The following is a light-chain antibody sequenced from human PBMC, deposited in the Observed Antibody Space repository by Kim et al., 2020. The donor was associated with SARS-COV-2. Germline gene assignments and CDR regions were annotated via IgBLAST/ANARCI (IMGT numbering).Light chain of an antibody. CDR3: SSYTSRSTLV. V-gene: IGLV2-14*03. Sequence: QSALTQPASVSGSPGQSITISCTGTSSDVGGYNYVSWYQQHPGKAPKLMIYDVSNRPSGVSNRFSGSKSGNTASLTISGFQAEDEADYYCSSYTSRSTLVFGGGTQLTVL. J-gene: IGLJ2*01. CDR1: SSDVGGYNY. CDR2: DVS.